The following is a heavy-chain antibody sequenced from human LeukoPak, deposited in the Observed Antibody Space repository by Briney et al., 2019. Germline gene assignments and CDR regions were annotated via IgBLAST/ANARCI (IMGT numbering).Heavy chain of an antibody. Sequence: SETLSLTCAVYGGSFSGYYWSWIRQPPGKGLEWIGEINHSGSTNYNPSFTSRVTMPVDRSRNQFSLKLISVTAADTAVYYCTRQKWEQQGRDYYFNGLDVWGPGTTVIVSS. CDR2: INHSGST. V-gene: IGHV4-34*01. CDR3: TRQKWEQQGRDYYFNGLDV. J-gene: IGHJ6*02. CDR1: GGSFSGYY. D-gene: IGHD1/OR15-1a*01.